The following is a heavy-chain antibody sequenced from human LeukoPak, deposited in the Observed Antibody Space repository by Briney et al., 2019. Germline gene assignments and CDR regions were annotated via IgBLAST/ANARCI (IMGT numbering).Heavy chain of an antibody. Sequence: GGSLRLSCTASGFTFSSYGMHWVRQAPGRGLEWVAAIQYDGSIEYYADSVKGRFTISRDQSKNTLFLQVNSLRAEDTAVFYCARDSCGSPSCFDYWGQGTLVTVSS. CDR1: GFTFSSYG. V-gene: IGHV3-33*01. D-gene: IGHD2-2*01. J-gene: IGHJ4*02. CDR2: IQYDGSIE. CDR3: ARDSCGSPSCFDY.